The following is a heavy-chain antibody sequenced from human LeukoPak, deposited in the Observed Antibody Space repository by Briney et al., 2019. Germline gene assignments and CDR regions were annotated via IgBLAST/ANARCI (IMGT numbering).Heavy chain of an antibody. J-gene: IGHJ4*02. Sequence: SETLSLTCSVSGGSISSSNYYWSWIRQPAGKGLEWIGRIYTSESTNYNPSLKSRVTISVDTSRNQFSLKLSSVTAADTAVYYCARGLWFGDENPPYFDYWGQGTLVTVSS. CDR1: GGSISSSNYY. CDR2: IYTSEST. D-gene: IGHD3-10*01. V-gene: IGHV4-61*02. CDR3: ARGLWFGDENPPYFDY.